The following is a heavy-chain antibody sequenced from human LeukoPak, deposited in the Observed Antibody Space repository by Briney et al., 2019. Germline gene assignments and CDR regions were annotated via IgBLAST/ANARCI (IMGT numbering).Heavy chain of an antibody. V-gene: IGHV4-34*01. CDR3: ASTYCGSTSCYKDFDY. D-gene: IGHD2-2*01. CDR1: GGSFSGYY. Sequence: ASETLSLTCAVYGGSFSGYYWSWIRQPPGKGLEWIGEINHSGSTNYNPSLKSRVTISVDTSKNQFSLKLSSVTAADTAVYYCASTYCGSTSCYKDFDYWGQGTLVTVSS. J-gene: IGHJ4*02. CDR2: INHSGST.